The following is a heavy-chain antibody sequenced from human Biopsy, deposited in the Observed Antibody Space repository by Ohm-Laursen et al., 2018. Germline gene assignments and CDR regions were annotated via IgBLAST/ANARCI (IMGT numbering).Heavy chain of an antibody. CDR2: IYYDGIT. V-gene: IGHV4-38-2*01. CDR1: GYSVTNDYY. Sequence: SDTLSLTCAVSGYSVTNDYYWGWIRQPPGKCLEWIGNIYYDGITYYNPSLKSRVAMSVDTSKNQFSLRLTSVTAADTAVYYCARVAGGYAYYYGMDVWGQGTTVIVSS. CDR3: ARVAGGYAYYYGMDV. D-gene: IGHD5-12*01. J-gene: IGHJ6*02.